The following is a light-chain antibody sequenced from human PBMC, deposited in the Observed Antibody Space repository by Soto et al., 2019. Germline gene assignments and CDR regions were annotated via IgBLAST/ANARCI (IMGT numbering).Light chain of an antibody. V-gene: IGKV3-11*01. CDR2: EAS. J-gene: IGKJ4*01. Sequence: EIVLTQSPATLSLSPGERATLSCRASQTVSSSLACYQQKPGQAPRLLIYEASNRATGIPARFSGSGSGAVFTLTISSLEPEDFALYYCQQHINWPITFGGGTKVEIK. CDR3: QQHINWPIT. CDR1: QTVSSS.